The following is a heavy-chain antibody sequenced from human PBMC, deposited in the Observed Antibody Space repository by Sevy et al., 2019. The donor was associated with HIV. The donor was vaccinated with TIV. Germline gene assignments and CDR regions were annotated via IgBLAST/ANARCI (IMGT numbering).Heavy chain of an antibody. J-gene: IGHJ6*02. CDR1: GFTFSSYA. CDR3: AKDIVVVPAAMRRYYYYGMDV. CDR2: ISGSGGST. D-gene: IGHD2-2*01. V-gene: IGHV3-23*01. Sequence: GGSLRLSCAASGFTFSSYAMSWVRQAPGKGLEWVSAISGSGGSTYYADSVKGRFTISRDNSKNTLYLQMNSLRAEDTAVYYCAKDIVVVPAAMRRYYYYGMDVRGQGTTVTVFS.